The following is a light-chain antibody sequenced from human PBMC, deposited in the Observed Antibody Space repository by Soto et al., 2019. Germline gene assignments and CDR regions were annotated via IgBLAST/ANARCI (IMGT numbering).Light chain of an antibody. V-gene: IGLV2-18*02. Sequence: QSALIQPPSVSGSPGQSVTISCTGTSSDVGSYDYVSWYQQHPGTVPKPMIYNVNTRPSGVPDRFSGSKSGNTASMTISGLQAEDEADYYCKSYRSSRILVFGTGTKVTVL. J-gene: IGLJ1*01. CDR2: NVN. CDR3: KSYRSSRILV. CDR1: SSDVGSYDY.